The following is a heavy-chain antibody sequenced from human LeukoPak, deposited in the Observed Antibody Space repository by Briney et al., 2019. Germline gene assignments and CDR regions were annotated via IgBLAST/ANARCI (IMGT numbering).Heavy chain of an antibody. CDR3: AKDPLYGGNFSPDDY. CDR1: GLTFSSYA. J-gene: IGHJ4*02. V-gene: IGHV3-23*01. CDR2: ISGSGGST. D-gene: IGHD4-23*01. Sequence: GGSLRLSCAASGLTFSSYAMSWVRQAPGKGLGWVSAISGSGGSTYYADSVKGRFTISRDNSKNTLYLQMNSLRAEDTAVYYCAKDPLYGGNFSPDDYWGQGTLVTVSS.